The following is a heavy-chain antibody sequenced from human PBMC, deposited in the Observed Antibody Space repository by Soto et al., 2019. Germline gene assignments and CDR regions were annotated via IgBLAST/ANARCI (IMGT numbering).Heavy chain of an antibody. CDR2: ISTTSSSI. Sequence: GGSLRLSCAASGFTFSIYSMNWVRQAPGKGLEWISYISTTSSSIYYADSVKGRFTISRDNAKNSLFLQMNSLRDEDTAVYYCARKGVAFDYWGQGALVTVSS. V-gene: IGHV3-48*02. D-gene: IGHD3-3*01. CDR3: ARKGVAFDY. CDR1: GFTFSIYS. J-gene: IGHJ4*02.